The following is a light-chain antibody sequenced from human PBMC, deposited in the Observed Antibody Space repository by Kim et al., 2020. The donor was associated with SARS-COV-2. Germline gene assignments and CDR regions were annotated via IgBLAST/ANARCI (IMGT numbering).Light chain of an antibody. Sequence: SSELTQDPAVSAALGQTLRITCQGDSLRTYYASWYRQKPGQAPVLVIYGNNRRPSGISDRFSGSTSDTTATLTITGAQAEDEADYYCHSRDKSGNPLHVF. V-gene: IGLV3-19*01. J-gene: IGLJ1*01. CDR3: HSRDKSGNPLHV. CDR1: SLRTYY. CDR2: GNN.